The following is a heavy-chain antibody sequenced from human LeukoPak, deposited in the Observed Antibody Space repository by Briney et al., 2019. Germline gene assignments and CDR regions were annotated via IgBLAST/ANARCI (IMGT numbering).Heavy chain of an antibody. V-gene: IGHV3-23*01. J-gene: IGHJ4*02. D-gene: IGHD5-12*01. Sequence: GGSLRLSCAASGFIFSNYAMSWVRQAPGEGLEWVSAIGGRDGGTYYADSVKGRFTVSRDDPKNTLYLQMNTLRVEDTAVYYCARDDSGYDHGLLDYWGQGTLVTVSS. CDR3: ARDDSGYDHGLLDY. CDR2: IGGRDGGT. CDR1: GFIFSNYA.